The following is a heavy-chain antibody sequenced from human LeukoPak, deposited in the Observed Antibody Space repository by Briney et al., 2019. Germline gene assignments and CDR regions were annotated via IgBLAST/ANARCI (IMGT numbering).Heavy chain of an antibody. CDR2: VSGSGVTS. D-gene: IGHD3-10*01. CDR3: AKSGRDALNYYNYMDV. J-gene: IGHJ6*03. CDR1: GFTFSSYG. Sequence: PGGSLRLSCSASGFTFSSYGMSWVRQAPGKGLEWVSSVSGSGVTSYYADSVKGRFTISRDNSKSTMYLQMSSLRAEDTAVYYCAKSGRDALNYYNYMDVWGEGTTVTISS. V-gene: IGHV3-23*01.